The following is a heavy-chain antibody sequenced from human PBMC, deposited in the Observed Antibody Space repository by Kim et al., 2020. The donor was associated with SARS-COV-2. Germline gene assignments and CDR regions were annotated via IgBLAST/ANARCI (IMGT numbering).Heavy chain of an antibody. J-gene: IGHJ6*01. Sequence: LSLTCAASGFTFSSYGMHWVRQAPGKGLEWVAVISYDGSNKYYADSVKGRFTISRDNSKNTLYLQMNSLRAEDTAVYYCAKDIGVYDSSGYYY. V-gene: IGHV3-30*18. CDR2: ISYDGSNK. CDR1: GFTFSSYG. CDR3: AKDIGVYDSSGYYY. D-gene: IGHD3-22*01.